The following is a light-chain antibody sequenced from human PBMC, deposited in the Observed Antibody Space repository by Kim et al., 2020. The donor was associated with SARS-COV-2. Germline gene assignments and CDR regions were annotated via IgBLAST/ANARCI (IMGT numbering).Light chain of an antibody. J-gene: IGKJ4*01. CDR3: QQGNSLPLT. CDR2: GAS. CDR1: QGISSW. Sequence: ASVGDRTTITCRASQGISSWLAWYQQKPGKAPKLLIYGASSLESGVPSRFSGSRSGTEFTLTISSLQPEDFATYFCQQGNSLPLTFGGGTKVDIK. V-gene: IGKV1-12*01.